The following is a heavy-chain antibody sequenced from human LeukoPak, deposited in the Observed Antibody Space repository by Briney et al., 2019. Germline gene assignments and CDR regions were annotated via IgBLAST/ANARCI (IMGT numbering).Heavy chain of an antibody. J-gene: IGHJ5*02. CDR3: ARGQPGYSSGWASLFRWLDP. Sequence: GGSLRLSCAASGFTLSDFAMSWVRQAPGKGLEYVSAISSNGGSPYYAYSVKGRFNISRDNPKNTLYLQMGSLRAEHMAVYYCARGQPGYSSGWASLFRWLDPWGQGPVVTVPS. D-gene: IGHD6-19*01. CDR2: ISSNGGSP. V-gene: IGHV3-64*01. CDR1: GFTLSDFA.